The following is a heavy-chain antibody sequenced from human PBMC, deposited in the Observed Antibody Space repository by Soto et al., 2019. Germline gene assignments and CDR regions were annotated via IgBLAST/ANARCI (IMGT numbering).Heavy chain of an antibody. V-gene: IGHV3-21*01. Sequence: GGSLRLSCAASGFTFSSYSMNWVRQAPGKGLEWVSSISSSSSYIYYADSVKGRFTISRDNAKNSLYLQMNSLRAEDTAVYYCARDSRYYYDSSGYYPDAFDIWGKGTMVTVSS. CDR3: ARDSRYYYDSSGYYPDAFDI. D-gene: IGHD3-22*01. J-gene: IGHJ3*02. CDR2: ISSSSSYI. CDR1: GFTFSSYS.